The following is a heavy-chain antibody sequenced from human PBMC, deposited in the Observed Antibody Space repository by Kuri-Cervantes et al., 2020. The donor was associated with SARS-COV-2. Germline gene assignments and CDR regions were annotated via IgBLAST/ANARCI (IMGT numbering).Heavy chain of an antibody. Sequence: GESLKISCAASGFTVSSNYMSWVRQAPGKGLEWVSYISSSSSTIYYADSVKGRFTISRDNAKNSLYLQMNSLRAEDTAVYYCARDPWGWYFDLWGRGTLVTVSS. D-gene: IGHD7-27*01. V-gene: IGHV3-48*01. CDR1: GFTVSSNY. J-gene: IGHJ2*01. CDR2: ISSSSSTI. CDR3: ARDPWGWYFDL.